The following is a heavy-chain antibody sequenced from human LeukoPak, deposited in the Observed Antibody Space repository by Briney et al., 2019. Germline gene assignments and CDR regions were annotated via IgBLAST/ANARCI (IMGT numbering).Heavy chain of an antibody. CDR3: ARLYYYDSSGSSAFDY. CDR2: ISAYNGNT. CDR1: GYTFTSYG. J-gene: IGHJ4*02. D-gene: IGHD3-22*01. V-gene: IGHV1-18*01. Sequence: GASVKVSCKASGYTFTSYGISWVRQAPGQGLEWMGWISAYNGNTNYAQKLQGRVTMTTDTSTSTAYMELRSLRSDDTAVYYCARLYYYDSSGSSAFDYWGQGTLVTVSS.